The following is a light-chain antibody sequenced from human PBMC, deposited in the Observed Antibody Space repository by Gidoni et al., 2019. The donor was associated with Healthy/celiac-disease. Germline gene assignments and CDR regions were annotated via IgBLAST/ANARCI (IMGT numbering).Light chain of an antibody. CDR2: GAS. V-gene: IGKV3-20*01. Sequence: EIVLTTSPGTLSLSPGERATISCRANESVSSSYLAWYQQKPGQAPRLLIYGASSRATGIPARFSGSGSGTDFTLTISRLEPEDFAVYYCQQYGSSPGYTFGQXTKLEIK. CDR3: QQYGSSPGYT. CDR1: ESVSSSY. J-gene: IGKJ2*01.